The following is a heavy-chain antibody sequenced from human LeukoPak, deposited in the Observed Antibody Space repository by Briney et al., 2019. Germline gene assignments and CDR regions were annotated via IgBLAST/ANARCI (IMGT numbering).Heavy chain of an antibody. V-gene: IGHV1-2*02. D-gene: IGHD6-13*01. CDR3: ARDLKVGYSSTLFDP. J-gene: IGHJ5*02. Sequence: ASVKVSCKASGYTFTGYYMHWVRQAPGQGLEWMGWINPNSGGTNYAQKFQGRVTMTRDTSISTAYMELSRLRSDDTAVYYCARDLKVGYSSTLFDPWGQGTLVTVSS. CDR1: GYTFTGYY. CDR2: INPNSGGT.